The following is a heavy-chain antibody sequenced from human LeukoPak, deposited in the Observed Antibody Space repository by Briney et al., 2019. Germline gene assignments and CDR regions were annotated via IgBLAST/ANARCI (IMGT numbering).Heavy chain of an antibody. D-gene: IGHD3-10*01. V-gene: IGHV4-59*08. CDR3: ARQTTYYNDAFDI. CDR2: IYYSGST. Sequence: SETLSLTCTVSGGSISSYYWSWIRQPPGKGLEWIGYIYYSGSTNYNPSLKSRATISVDTSKNQSSLKLSSVTAADTAVYYCARQTTYYNDAFDIWGQGTMVTVSS. J-gene: IGHJ3*02. CDR1: GGSISSYY.